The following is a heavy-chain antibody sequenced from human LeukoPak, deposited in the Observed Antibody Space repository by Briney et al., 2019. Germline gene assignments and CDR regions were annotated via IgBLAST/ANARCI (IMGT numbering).Heavy chain of an antibody. V-gene: IGHV1-18*01. Sequence: GASVKVSCKTSGYTFTSYGISWVRQAPGQGLEWMGWISAYNGNTNYAQKFQGRVTITADESTSTAYMELSSLRSEDTAVYYCARVGYYDILTGYLNWFDPWGQGTLVTVSS. J-gene: IGHJ5*02. D-gene: IGHD3-9*01. CDR3: ARVGYYDILTGYLNWFDP. CDR1: GYTFTSYG. CDR2: ISAYNGNT.